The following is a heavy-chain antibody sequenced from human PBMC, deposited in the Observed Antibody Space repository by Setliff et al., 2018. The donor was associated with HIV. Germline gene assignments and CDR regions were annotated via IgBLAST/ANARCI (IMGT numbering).Heavy chain of an antibody. V-gene: IGHV4-59*12. D-gene: IGHD3-22*01. CDR2: IYYGGTT. J-gene: IGHJ4*01. CDR1: GGSISSYH. CDR3: ARDPHYFDTSGYYSWFYFDY. Sequence: SETLSLTCSLSGGSISSYHWNWIRQPPGKGLEWIGYIYYGGTTNYNPSLKSRVSISIDTSKSQFSLKLTSVTAADTAVYFCARDPHYFDTSGYYSWFYFDYWGHGTLVTVS.